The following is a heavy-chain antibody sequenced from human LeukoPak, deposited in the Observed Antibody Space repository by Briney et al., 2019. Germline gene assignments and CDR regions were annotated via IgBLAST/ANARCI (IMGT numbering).Heavy chain of an antibody. D-gene: IGHD2-2*01. Sequence: PGRSLRLSCAASGFTFSSYGMHWVRQAPGKGLEWVAVIWYDGSNKNYADSVKGRFTISRDNSKNTLYLQMNSPRAEDTAVYYCARDSADCSSTSCYPLDYWGQGTLVTVSS. V-gene: IGHV3-33*01. CDR1: GFTFSSYG. J-gene: IGHJ4*02. CDR3: ARDSADCSSTSCYPLDY. CDR2: IWYDGSNK.